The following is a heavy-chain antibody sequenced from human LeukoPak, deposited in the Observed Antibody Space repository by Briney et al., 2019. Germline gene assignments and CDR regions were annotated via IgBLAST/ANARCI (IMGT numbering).Heavy chain of an antibody. D-gene: IGHD3-3*01. CDR3: ARDRADFWSGLVGNYYYGMDV. Sequence: PGGSLRLSCAASGFTFSSYGMHWVRQAPGKGLEWVAVIWYDGSSKYYADSVKGRSTISRDNSKNTLYLQMNSLRAEDTAVYYCARDRADFWSGLVGNYYYGMDVWGQGTTVTVSS. CDR2: IWYDGSSK. CDR1: GFTFSSYG. V-gene: IGHV3-33*01. J-gene: IGHJ6*02.